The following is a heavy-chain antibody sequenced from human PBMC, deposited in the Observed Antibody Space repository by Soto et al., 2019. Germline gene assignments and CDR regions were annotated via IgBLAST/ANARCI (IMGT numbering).Heavy chain of an antibody. V-gene: IGHV3-48*02. CDR2: ISSSSSTI. CDR1: GFTFSSYS. CDR3: AREYYDFWSGYYTGHYGMDV. Sequence: EVQPVESGGGLVQPGGSLRLSCAASGFTFSSYSMNWVRQAPGKGLEWVSYISSSSSTIYYADSVKGRFTISRDNAKNSLYLQMNSLRDEDTAVYYCAREYYDFWSGYYTGHYGMDVWGQGTTVTVSS. J-gene: IGHJ6*02. D-gene: IGHD3-3*01.